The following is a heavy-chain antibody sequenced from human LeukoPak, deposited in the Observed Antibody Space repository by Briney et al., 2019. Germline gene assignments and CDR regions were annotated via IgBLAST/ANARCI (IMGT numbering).Heavy chain of an antibody. Sequence: SETLSLTCAVYGGSFSGYYWSWIRQPPGKGLEWIGEINHSGSTNYNPSLKNRVTISVDTSKNQFSLKLSSVTAADTAVYYCASGYDFWSGYYGPLDYWGQGTLVTVSS. CDR1: GGSFSGYY. V-gene: IGHV4-34*01. J-gene: IGHJ4*02. CDR3: ASGYDFWSGYYGPLDY. D-gene: IGHD3-3*01. CDR2: INHSGST.